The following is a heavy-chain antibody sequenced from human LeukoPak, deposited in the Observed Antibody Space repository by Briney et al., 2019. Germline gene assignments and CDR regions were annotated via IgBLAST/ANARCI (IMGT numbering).Heavy chain of an antibody. V-gene: IGHV1-18*01. CDR3: ARGPYYGSGSYWSRFLSGYYYYYMDV. D-gene: IGHD3-10*01. J-gene: IGHJ6*03. CDR1: GYTFTSYG. Sequence: ASVKVSCKASGYTFTSYGISWVRQAPGQGLEWMGWISAYNGNTNYAQKLQGRVTMTTDTSTSTAYMELRSLRSDDTAVYYCARGPYYGSGSYWSRFLSGYYYYYMDVWGKGTTVTVSS. CDR2: ISAYNGNT.